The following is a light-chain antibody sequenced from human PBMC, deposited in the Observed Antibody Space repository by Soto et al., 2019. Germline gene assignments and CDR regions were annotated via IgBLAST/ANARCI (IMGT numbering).Light chain of an antibody. J-gene: IGKJ2*01. CDR2: DAS. Sequence: EIVLTQSPATLSLSPGERATLSCRASQSVSSYLAWYQQKPGQAPRLLIYDASNRATGIPARFRGSGSVIHFTLTSSSLEPEDVAVYYCQQRSNWPMYTFGQGTKLEIK. V-gene: IGKV3-11*01. CDR1: QSVSSY. CDR3: QQRSNWPMYT.